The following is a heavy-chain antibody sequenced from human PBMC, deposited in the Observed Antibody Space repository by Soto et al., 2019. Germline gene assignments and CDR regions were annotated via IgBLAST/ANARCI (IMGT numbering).Heavy chain of an antibody. CDR3: AGDSSGYYSYFDY. V-gene: IGHV1-69*13. J-gene: IGHJ4*02. CDR2: IIPIFGTA. CDR1: GGTFSSYA. Sequence: SVKVSCKASGGTFSSYAISWVRQAPGQGLEWMGGIIPIFGTANYAQKFQGRVTITADESTSTAYMELSSLRSEDTAVYYCAGDSSGYYSYFDYWGQGTLVTVSS. D-gene: IGHD3-22*01.